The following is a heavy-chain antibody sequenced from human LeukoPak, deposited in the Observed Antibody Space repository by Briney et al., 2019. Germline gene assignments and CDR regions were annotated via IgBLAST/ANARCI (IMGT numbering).Heavy chain of an antibody. D-gene: IGHD3-22*01. J-gene: IGHJ4*02. Sequence: PGGSLTLSCAASGFTFSSYSMNWVRQAPGKGLEWVSSISSSSSYIYYADSVKGRFTISRDNDKNSLYLQMNSLRAEDTAVYYCARSPYYYDSSGSPCHFDYWGQGTLVTVSS. CDR3: ARSPYYYDSSGSPCHFDY. CDR2: ISSSSSYI. V-gene: IGHV3-21*01. CDR1: GFTFSSYS.